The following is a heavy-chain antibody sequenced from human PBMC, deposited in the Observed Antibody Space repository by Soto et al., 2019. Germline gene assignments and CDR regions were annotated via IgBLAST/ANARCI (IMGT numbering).Heavy chain of an antibody. J-gene: IGHJ4*02. V-gene: IGHV3-21*01. Sequence: EVQLVESGGGLVKPGGSLRLSCAASGFTFSSYSMNWVRQAPGKGLEWVSSTSSQGGYIYYADSVKGRFTISRDNAKNSLYLQMNSLRAEDTAVYYCARGPYGSGSYSYSDCWGQGILVTVSS. D-gene: IGHD3-10*01. CDR3: ARGPYGSGSYSYSDC. CDR1: GFTFSSYS. CDR2: TSSQGGYI.